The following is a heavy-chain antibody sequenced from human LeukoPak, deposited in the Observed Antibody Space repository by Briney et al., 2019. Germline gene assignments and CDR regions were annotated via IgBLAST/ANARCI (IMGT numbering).Heavy chain of an antibody. CDR3: ARDIVATIFNYYYMDV. Sequence: PSQTLSLTCTVSGGSISSGRHYWSWIRQPAGKGLEWIGEINHSGSTNYNPSLKSRVTISVDTSKNQFSLKLSSVTAADTAVYYCARDIVATIFNYYYMDVWGKGTTVTVSS. D-gene: IGHD5-12*01. CDR1: GGSISSGRHY. V-gene: IGHV4-61*09. CDR2: INHSGST. J-gene: IGHJ6*03.